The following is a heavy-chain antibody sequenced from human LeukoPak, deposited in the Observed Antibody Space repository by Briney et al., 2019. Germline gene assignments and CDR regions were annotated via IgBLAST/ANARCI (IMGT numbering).Heavy chain of an antibody. J-gene: IGHJ1*01. CDR2: IYTSGST. D-gene: IGHD3-3*01. CDR1: GVSISSYY. CDR3: ARGGVVTQPGYFQH. Sequence: PSETLSLTCTVSGVSISSYYWNWIRQPAGKGLEWIGRIYTSGSTNFNPSLKGRVTMSVDTSKNQFSLKLSSVTAADTAVYYCARGGVVTQPGYFQHWGQGTLVTVSS. V-gene: IGHV4-4*07.